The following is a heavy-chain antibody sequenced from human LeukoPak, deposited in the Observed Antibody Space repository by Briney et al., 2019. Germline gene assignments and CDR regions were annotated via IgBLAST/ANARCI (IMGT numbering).Heavy chain of an antibody. V-gene: IGHV3-7*03. CDR2: IKQDGSEK. J-gene: IGHJ3*02. D-gene: IGHD6-19*01. CDR3: ARELRSSGWYRKFTSAFDI. Sequence: GSLRLSCAASGFTFSSYWMSWVRQAPGKGLEWVANIKQDGSEKYYVDSVKGRFTISRDNAKNSLYLQMNSLRAEDTAVYYCARELRSSGWYRKFTSAFDIWGQGTMVTVSS. CDR1: GFTFSSYW.